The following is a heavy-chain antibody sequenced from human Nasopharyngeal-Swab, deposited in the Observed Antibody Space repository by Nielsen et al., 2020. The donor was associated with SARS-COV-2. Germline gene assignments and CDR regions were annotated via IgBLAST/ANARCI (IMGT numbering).Heavy chain of an antibody. V-gene: IGHV3-23*01. Sequence: GESLKISCAASGFTFSSYATSWVRQAPGKGLEWVSAISGSGGSTYYADSVKGRFTISRDNSKNTLYLQMNSLRAEDTAVYYCAKDRGWGSGWYIPVHWGQGTLVTVSS. CDR2: ISGSGGST. J-gene: IGHJ4*02. D-gene: IGHD6-19*01. CDR1: GFTFSSYA. CDR3: AKDRGWGSGWYIPVH.